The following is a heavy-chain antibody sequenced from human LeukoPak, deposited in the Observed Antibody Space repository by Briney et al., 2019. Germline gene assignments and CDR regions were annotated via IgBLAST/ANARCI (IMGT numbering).Heavy chain of an antibody. CDR2: ISYDGSNK. Sequence: GGSLRLSCAASGFTFSSYAMHWVSQAPGKGLEWVAVISYDGSNKYYADSVKGRFTISRDNSKNTLYLQMNSLRAEDTAVYYCARGYDYVWGSYRSNYFDYWGQGTLVTVSS. CDR1: GFTFSSYA. D-gene: IGHD3-16*02. J-gene: IGHJ4*02. CDR3: ARGYDYVWGSYRSNYFDY. V-gene: IGHV3-30-3*01.